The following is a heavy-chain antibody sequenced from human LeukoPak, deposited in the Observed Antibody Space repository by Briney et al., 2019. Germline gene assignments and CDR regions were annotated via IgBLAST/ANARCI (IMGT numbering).Heavy chain of an antibody. CDR2: IIPIFGTA. Sequence: GASVKVSCKASGGTFSSYAISWVRQAPGQGLEWMGGIIPIFGTANYAQKFQGRVTITADESTSTAYMELSSLRSEDTAVYYCASLWSIAHYYYFDYWGQGTLVTVSS. CDR3: ASLWSIAHYYYFDY. J-gene: IGHJ4*02. V-gene: IGHV1-69*13. D-gene: IGHD6-6*01. CDR1: GGTFSSYA.